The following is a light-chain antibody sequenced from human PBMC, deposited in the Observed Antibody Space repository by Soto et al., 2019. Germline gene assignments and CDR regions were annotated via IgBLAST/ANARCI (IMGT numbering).Light chain of an antibody. Sequence: QSALTQPASVSGSSGQSITISCTGTTSDVGAYNYVSWYQQLPGKAPKLMIYEVTNRPSGVSNRFSGSKSGNTASLTISGLQAEDEADYYCSSYTRSSTYYVFGTGTKLTVL. CDR1: TSDVGAYNY. CDR2: EVT. V-gene: IGLV2-14*01. J-gene: IGLJ1*01. CDR3: SSYTRSSTYYV.